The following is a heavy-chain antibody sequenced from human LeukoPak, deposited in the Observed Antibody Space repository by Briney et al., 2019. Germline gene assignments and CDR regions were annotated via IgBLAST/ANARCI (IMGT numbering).Heavy chain of an antibody. CDR1: GGSIRSSYYY. V-gene: IGHV4-39*07. CDR3: ARDPSGYFNY. D-gene: IGHD3-22*01. CDR2: IYDSGST. Sequence: SETLSLTCTVSGGSIRSSYYYWGWIRQPPGKGLEWIGSIYDSGSTYYNPSLKGRVTISVDTSKNQVSLKLSSVTAADTAVYYCARDPSGYFNYWGQGTLVTVSS. J-gene: IGHJ4*02.